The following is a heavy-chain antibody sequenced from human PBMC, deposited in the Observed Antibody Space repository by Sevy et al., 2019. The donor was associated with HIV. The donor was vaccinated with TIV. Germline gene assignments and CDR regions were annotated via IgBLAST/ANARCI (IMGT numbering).Heavy chain of an antibody. CDR2: ISVSGDFT. CDR1: GFTFSNYA. Sequence: GVSLRLSRADSGFTFSNYAMAWVRQAPGKGLEWVSAISVSGDFTYYADSVRGRFTVSRDKSKNTLFLQMNSLRAEDTAVYYCAIKITMIRGDQGPFDYWGQGILVTISS. D-gene: IGHD3-10*01. CDR3: AIKITMIRGDQGPFDY. J-gene: IGHJ4*02. V-gene: IGHV3-23*01.